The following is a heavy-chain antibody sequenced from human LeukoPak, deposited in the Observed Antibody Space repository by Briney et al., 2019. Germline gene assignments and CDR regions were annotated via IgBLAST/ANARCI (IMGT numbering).Heavy chain of an antibody. CDR2: ISSSSGYI. CDR3: ASGYCSGGSCYNY. D-gene: IGHD2-15*01. V-gene: IGHV3-21*01. Sequence: PGGSLRLSCAASGFTFSSYSMNWVRQAPGKGLEWVSSISSSSGYIYYADSVKGRFTISRDNAKNSLYLQMNSLRAEDTAVYYCASGYCSGGSCYNYWGQGTLVTVSS. CDR1: GFTFSSYS. J-gene: IGHJ4*02.